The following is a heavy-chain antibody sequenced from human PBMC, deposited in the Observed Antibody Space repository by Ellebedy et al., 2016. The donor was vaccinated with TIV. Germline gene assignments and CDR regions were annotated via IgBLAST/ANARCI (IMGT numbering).Heavy chain of an antibody. V-gene: IGHV3-66*01. CDR2: IFTSGSE. CDR3: ARGTYERWQAYDY. D-gene: IGHD3-16*01. CDR1: GLSVSSKY. J-gene: IGHJ4*02. Sequence: PGGSLRLSCAASGLSVSSKYMSWVRQAPGKGLEWVSAIFTSGSEHYPDFVQGRFIISRDNSKNTLYLQMNSLRAEDTGVYYCARGTYERWQAYDYWGQGTLVTVSS.